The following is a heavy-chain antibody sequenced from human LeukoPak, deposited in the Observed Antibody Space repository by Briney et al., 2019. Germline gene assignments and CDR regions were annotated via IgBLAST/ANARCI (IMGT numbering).Heavy chain of an antibody. V-gene: IGHV6-1*01. Sequence: SQTLSLTCAISGDGVSSNSATWNWIRQSPSRGLEWLGRTYYRSKWYNDYAVSVKSRITINPDTSKNQFSPQLNSVTPEDTAVYYCARVGHPWGIEDAFDIWGQGTMVTVSS. CDR2: TYYRSKWYN. CDR1: GDGVSSNSAT. D-gene: IGHD3-16*01. CDR3: ARVGHPWGIEDAFDI. J-gene: IGHJ3*02.